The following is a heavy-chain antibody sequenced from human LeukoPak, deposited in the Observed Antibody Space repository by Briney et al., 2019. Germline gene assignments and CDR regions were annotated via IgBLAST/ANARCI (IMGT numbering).Heavy chain of an antibody. V-gene: IGHV3-74*01. CDR3: ARGNAHAFDI. CDR1: GFIFSSYW. D-gene: IGHD1-1*01. CDR2: INSDGRST. J-gene: IGHJ3*02. Sequence: GGSLRLSCADSGFIFSSYWMHWVRQVPGRGLVWVSRINSDGRSTNYADSVKGRFTISRDSAKNTLYLQMNSLRAEDTAVYFCARGNAHAFDIWGQGTMVTVSS.